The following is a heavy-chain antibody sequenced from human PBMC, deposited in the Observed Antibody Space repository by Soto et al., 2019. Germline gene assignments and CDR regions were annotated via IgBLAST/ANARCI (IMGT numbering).Heavy chain of an antibody. Sequence: QIPWKESGLPLVRPAQTLTLTCAFSGFSLTPPTMGVAWIRQPPGKALEWLALIYWDDDQRYSPSLKDRLTISKDTSRSRVVLTISNMNPEDTGTYFCAHAGDYDLLSFDHWGPGTLVTVSS. CDR1: GFSLTPPTMG. V-gene: IGHV2-5*02. J-gene: IGHJ4*02. D-gene: IGHD4-17*01. CDR2: IYWDDDQ. CDR3: AHAGDYDLLSFDH.